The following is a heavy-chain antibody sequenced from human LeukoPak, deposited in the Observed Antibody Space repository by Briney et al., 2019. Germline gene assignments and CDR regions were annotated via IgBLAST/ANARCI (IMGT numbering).Heavy chain of an antibody. CDR1: GFTFSDYY. J-gene: IGHJ3*02. D-gene: IGHD1-26*01. Sequence: PGGSLRLSCAASGFTFSDYYMGWIRQAPGKGLECVSYIRYDGGDIYYADSVKGRFTISRDNAKNSLYLQMNSLRAEDTALYYCARDIVGATGDAFDIWGQGTMVTVSS. CDR3: ARDIVGATGDAFDI. V-gene: IGHV3-11*04. CDR2: IRYDGGDI.